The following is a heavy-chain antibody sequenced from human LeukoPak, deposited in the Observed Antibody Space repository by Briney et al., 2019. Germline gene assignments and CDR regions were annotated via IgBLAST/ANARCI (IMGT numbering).Heavy chain of an antibody. Sequence: PGGSLRLSCAASGFTFSSYSMNWVRQPPGKGLEWIASIYYTGHNYYNPSLKSRVTISVDTSKNHFSLNLNSVTAADTAVYYCARQQCNGGSCYSRAIWFDPWGQGTLVSVSS. J-gene: IGHJ5*02. D-gene: IGHD2-15*01. CDR2: IYYTGHN. CDR3: ARQQCNGGSCYSRAIWFDP. CDR1: GFTFSSYSMN. V-gene: IGHV4-39*01.